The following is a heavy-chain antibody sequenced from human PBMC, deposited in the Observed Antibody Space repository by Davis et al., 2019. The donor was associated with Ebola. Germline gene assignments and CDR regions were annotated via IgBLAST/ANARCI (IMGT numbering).Heavy chain of an antibody. Sequence: GESLKISCAASGFTFSSYSMNWVRQAPGKGLEWVSSISSSSSYIYYADSVKGRFTISRDNAKNSLYLQMNSLRAEDTAVYYCARDMNYFDYWGQGTLVTVSS. CDR1: GFTFSSYS. CDR2: ISSSSSYI. V-gene: IGHV3-21*01. D-gene: IGHD3-16*01. CDR3: ARDMNYFDY. J-gene: IGHJ4*02.